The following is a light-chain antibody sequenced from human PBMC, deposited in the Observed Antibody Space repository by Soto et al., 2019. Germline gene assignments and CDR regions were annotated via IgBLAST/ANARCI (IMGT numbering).Light chain of an antibody. V-gene: IGKV3-20*01. J-gene: IGKJ1*01. CDR3: QQYSSPPQT. CDR2: GVS. Sequence: EIVLTQSPGTLSLSPGERATLSCRASQSVSSDYLAWYQQKPGQAPRLLIYGVSSRATGIPDRFSGSGSGTDFTLSISRLEPEDFAVYFCQQYSSPPQTFGQGTKVDIK. CDR1: QSVSSDY.